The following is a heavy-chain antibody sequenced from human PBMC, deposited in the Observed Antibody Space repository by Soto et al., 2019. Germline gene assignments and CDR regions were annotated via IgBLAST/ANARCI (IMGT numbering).Heavy chain of an antibody. CDR2: INPNSGGT. Sequence: QVQLVQSGAEVKKPGASVKVSCKASGYTFTGYYMHWVRQAPGQGLEWMGWINPNSGGTNYAQKLQGWVTMTRDTSISTAYMELSRLRSDDTAVYYCARAENYCTNGVCYSFWGQGTLVTVSS. CDR1: GYTFTGYY. CDR3: ARAENYCTNGVCYSF. V-gene: IGHV1-2*04. J-gene: IGHJ4*02. D-gene: IGHD2-8*01.